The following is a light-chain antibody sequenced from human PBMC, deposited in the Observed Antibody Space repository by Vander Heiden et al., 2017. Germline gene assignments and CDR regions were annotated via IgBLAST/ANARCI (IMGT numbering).Light chain of an antibody. Sequence: QSVLTQPPSVSGAPGQRVTISCTGSCSNIGAGYNVHWYQQLPGAAPKLLINGNTNRPSGVPDRFSGSKSGTSASLAITGLQAEDEADYYCQSYDSRLTGHVVFGGGTKLTVL. V-gene: IGLV1-40*01. J-gene: IGLJ2*01. CDR1: CSNIGAGYN. CDR3: QSYDSRLTGHVV. CDR2: GNT.